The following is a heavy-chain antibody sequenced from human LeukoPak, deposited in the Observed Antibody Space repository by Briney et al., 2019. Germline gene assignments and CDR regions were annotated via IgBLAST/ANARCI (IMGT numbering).Heavy chain of an antibody. V-gene: IGHV1-46*01. D-gene: IGHD3-3*01. J-gene: IGHJ4*02. CDR3: ARGSASHASVLRFLPVGY. CDR1: GYTFTSYY. Sequence: ASVKVSCKASGYTFTSYYMHWVRQAPGQGLEWMGIINPSGGSTSYAQKFQGRVTMTRDTSTSTVYMELSSLRSDDTAVYYCARGSASHASVLRFLPVGYWGQGTLVTVSS. CDR2: INPSGGST.